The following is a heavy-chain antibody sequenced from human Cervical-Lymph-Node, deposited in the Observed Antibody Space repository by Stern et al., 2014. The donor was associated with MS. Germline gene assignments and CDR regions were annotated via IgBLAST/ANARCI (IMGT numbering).Heavy chain of an antibody. CDR2: INTYNGNT. D-gene: IGHD2-15*01. CDR1: GYTFDTYD. J-gene: IGHJ4*02. CDR3: ARGRPSYCNAGNCDEPSEF. Sequence: QMQLVQSGGEVKKPGASVKVSCRTSGYTFDTYDITWVRQAPGPGLEWMGWINTYNGNTYYAQKLQGRVTMTTDTSTSTAYMELMSLRSDDTAVYYCARGRPSYCNAGNCDEPSEFWGQGTLVTVST. V-gene: IGHV1-18*01.